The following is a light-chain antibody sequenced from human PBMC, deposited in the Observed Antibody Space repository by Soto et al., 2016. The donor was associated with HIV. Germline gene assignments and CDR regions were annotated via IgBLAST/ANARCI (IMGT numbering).Light chain of an antibody. CDR3: QVWDNSGGYYV. V-gene: IGLV3-21*01. CDR1: NIGSKS. Sequence: SYELTQPPSVSVAPGKTARITCGGDNIGSKSVHWYQQKPGQAPVLVVYDDSDRPSGIPERFSGSNSGNTATLTITWVEAGDEADYYCQVWDNSGGYYVFGPGTTVTVL. J-gene: IGLJ1*01. CDR2: DDS.